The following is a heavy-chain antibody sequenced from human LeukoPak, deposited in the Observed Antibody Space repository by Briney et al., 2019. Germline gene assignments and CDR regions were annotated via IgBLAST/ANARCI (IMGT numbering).Heavy chain of an antibody. CDR2: IRQDGKEI. D-gene: IGHD3-9*01. V-gene: IGHV3-7*01. CDR3: SKEDFDL. J-gene: IGHJ1*01. Sequence: GGSLRLSCAAPGFSFSNYWMRWVLQAPGKGLEWLAAIRQDGKEIYYADSVKARFTISRDNTKKSVYLQMSRLRAEDTAVYYCSKEDFDLWGQGSQVTVSS. CDR1: GFSFSNYW.